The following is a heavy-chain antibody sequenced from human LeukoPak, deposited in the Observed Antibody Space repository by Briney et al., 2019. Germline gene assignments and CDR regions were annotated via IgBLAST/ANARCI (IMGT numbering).Heavy chain of an antibody. V-gene: IGHV3-21*01. CDR2: IYIRSSDT. CDR3: VRDWGGYGLDV. J-gene: IGHJ6*02. Sequence: GGSLRLSCAASGFSFWDYSMNWVRQAPRKGLEWVSTIYIRSSDTHYADSVRGRLTISRDNAKNSLYLKMDSLRAEDTAVYYCVRDWGGYGLDVWGQGTTVTASS. CDR1: GFSFWDYS. D-gene: IGHD3-16*01.